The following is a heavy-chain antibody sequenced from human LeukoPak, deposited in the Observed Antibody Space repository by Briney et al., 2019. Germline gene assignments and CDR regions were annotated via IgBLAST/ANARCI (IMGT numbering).Heavy chain of an antibody. Sequence: ASVKVSCKVSGYTLTELSMHWVRQAPGKGLEWMGGFDPEDGETIYAQKFQGRVTMTEDTSTDTAYMELSSLRSEDTAVYYCATVGARYCSSTSCYTGPGWFDPWGQGTLVTVSS. J-gene: IGHJ5*02. CDR2: FDPEDGET. CDR3: ATVGARYCSSTSCYTGPGWFDP. CDR1: GYTLTELS. D-gene: IGHD2-2*02. V-gene: IGHV1-24*01.